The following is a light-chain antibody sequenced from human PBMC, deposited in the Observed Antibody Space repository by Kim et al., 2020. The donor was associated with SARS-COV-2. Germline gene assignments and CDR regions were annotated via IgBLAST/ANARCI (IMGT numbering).Light chain of an antibody. Sequence: QSVLTQPPSASGTPGQRVTISCSGGTSNIGSNSVMWYQKFPETAPRLLIYSDYQRPSGVPDRFSGSKSGTSASLAISGLQSDDEAEYYCTAWDDSLYGVLFGGGTQLTVL. CDR2: SDY. J-gene: IGLJ2*01. CDR3: TAWDDSLYGVL. CDR1: TSNIGSNS. V-gene: IGLV1-44*01.